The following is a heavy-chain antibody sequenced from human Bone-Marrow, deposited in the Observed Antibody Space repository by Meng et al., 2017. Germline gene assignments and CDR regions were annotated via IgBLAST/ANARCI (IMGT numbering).Heavy chain of an antibody. CDR2: IKSKPDGETI. CDR1: GFTFSNAY. CDR3: SGHIDY. V-gene: IGHV3-15*01. Sequence: EVVLVGAWGGLVKPWGSLRLSCEGSGFTFSNAYMTWVRQVPGKRLEWVGRIKSKPDGETIDYAAPVKGRFTISRDDSKNTVYLQMNSLKTEDTAVYYCSGHIDYWGQGTLVTVSS. J-gene: IGHJ4*02. D-gene: IGHD5-12*01.